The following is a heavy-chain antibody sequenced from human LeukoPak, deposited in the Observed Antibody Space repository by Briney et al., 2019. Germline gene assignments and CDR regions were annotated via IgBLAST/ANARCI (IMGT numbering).Heavy chain of an antibody. V-gene: IGHV1-2*02. Sequence: ASVKVSCKASGYTFTGYYMHWVRQAPGQGLEWMGWINPNSGGTNYAQKFQGRVTMTRDTSISTAYMELSRLRSDDTAVYYCARATRPYYDSSGYFARGRGLRLNYGMDVWGQGTTVTVSS. CDR3: ARATRPYYDSSGYFARGRGLRLNYGMDV. CDR2: INPNSGGT. CDR1: GYTFTGYY. D-gene: IGHD3-22*01. J-gene: IGHJ6*02.